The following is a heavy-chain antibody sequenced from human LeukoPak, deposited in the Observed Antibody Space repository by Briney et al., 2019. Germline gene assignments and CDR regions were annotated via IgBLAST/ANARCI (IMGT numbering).Heavy chain of an antibody. V-gene: IGHV4-34*01. J-gene: IGHJ4*02. Sequence: PSETLSLTCAVYGGSVRDNYWSWIRQPPGKGLEWIGEIHHSGSTKYNPSLTSRVTISLDTSKNQFSLKLNSMTAADTAVYYCAGHVSAATGGRWGQGTLVTVSS. CDR2: IHHSGST. CDR3: AGHVSAATGGR. CDR1: GGSVRDNY. D-gene: IGHD6-13*01.